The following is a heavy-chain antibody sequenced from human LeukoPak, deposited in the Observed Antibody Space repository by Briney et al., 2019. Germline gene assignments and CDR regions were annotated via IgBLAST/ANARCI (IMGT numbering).Heavy chain of an antibody. CDR2: ISGSGGST. Sequence: GGSLRLSCAASGFTFSSYAMGWVRQAPGKGLEWVSAISGSGGSTYYADSVKGRFTISRDNSKNTLYLQMNSLRAEDTALYYCAKREKIVVVPAADFDPWGQGTLVTVSS. J-gene: IGHJ5*02. CDR1: GFTFSSYA. D-gene: IGHD2-2*01. V-gene: IGHV3-23*01. CDR3: AKREKIVVVPAADFDP.